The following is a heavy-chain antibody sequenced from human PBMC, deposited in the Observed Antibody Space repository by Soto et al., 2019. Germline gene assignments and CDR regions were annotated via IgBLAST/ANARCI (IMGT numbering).Heavy chain of an antibody. CDR3: ASQYYYDGSGYSLVYDY. D-gene: IGHD3-22*01. CDR1: GGTISGFY. CDR2: IHYSGST. J-gene: IGHJ4*02. V-gene: IGHV4-59*01. Sequence: SETLSLTCSVSGGTISGFYWSWIRQFPGKGLEWIGYIHYSGSTNHNPSLKSRVTISLDTSKNQFSLKLSSVTAADTAVYYCASQYYYDGSGYSLVYDYWGRGTLVTVSS.